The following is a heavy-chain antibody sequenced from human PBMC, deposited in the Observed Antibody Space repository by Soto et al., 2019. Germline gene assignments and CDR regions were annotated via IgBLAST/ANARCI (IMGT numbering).Heavy chain of an antibody. CDR1: GGTFSSYA. D-gene: IGHD4-4*01. CDR3: ARGIYDYSNYDWLRHRCYFDY. J-gene: IGHJ4*02. V-gene: IGHV1-69*13. CDR2: IIPIFGTA. Sequence: RASVKVSCKASGGTFSSYAISWVRQAPGQGLEWMGGIIPIFGTANYAQKFQGRVTITADESTSTAYMELSSLRSEDTAVYYCARGIYDYSNYDWLRHRCYFDYWGQGTLVTVS.